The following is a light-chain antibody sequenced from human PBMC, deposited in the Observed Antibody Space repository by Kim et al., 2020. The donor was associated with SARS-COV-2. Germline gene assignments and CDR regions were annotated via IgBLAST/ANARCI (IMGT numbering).Light chain of an antibody. CDR3: QQVNSYPT. Sequence: SASVGDRVTITCRASQGISSHLAWYQLKPGKAPKLLIYAASTLQSGVPSRFSGSGSGTEFTLTISSLQLEDFATYYCQQVNSYPTFGPGTKVDIK. CDR2: AAS. CDR1: QGISSH. V-gene: IGKV1-9*01. J-gene: IGKJ3*01.